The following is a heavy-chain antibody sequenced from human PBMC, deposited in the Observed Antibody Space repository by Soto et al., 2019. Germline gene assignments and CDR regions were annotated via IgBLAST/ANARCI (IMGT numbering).Heavy chain of an antibody. Sequence: HPGGSLRLSCAASGFTFSSYGMHWVRQAPGKGLEWVAVISYDGSNKYYADSVKGRFTISRDNSKNTLYLQMNSLRAEDTAVYYCAKGGTGPVGANYYYYGMDVWGQGTTVTVSS. V-gene: IGHV3-30*18. CDR3: AKGGTGPVGANYYYYGMDV. CDR2: ISYDGSNK. CDR1: GFTFSSYG. J-gene: IGHJ6*02. D-gene: IGHD1-26*01.